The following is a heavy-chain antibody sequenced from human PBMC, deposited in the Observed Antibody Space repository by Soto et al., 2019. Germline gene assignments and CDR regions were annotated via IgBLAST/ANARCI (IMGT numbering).Heavy chain of an antibody. Sequence: GGSLRLSCAASGFTFSSYGMHWVRQAPGKGLEWVAVIWYDGSNKYYADSVKGRFTISRDNSKNSLYLQMNSLRAEDTAMYYCARDWDYYGSGSYSAFDIWGQGTMVTVSS. CDR2: IWYDGSNK. V-gene: IGHV3-33*01. D-gene: IGHD3-10*01. CDR3: ARDWDYYGSGSYSAFDI. CDR1: GFTFSSYG. J-gene: IGHJ3*02.